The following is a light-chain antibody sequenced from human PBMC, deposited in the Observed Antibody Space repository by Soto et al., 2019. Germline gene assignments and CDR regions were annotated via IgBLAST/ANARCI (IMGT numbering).Light chain of an antibody. J-gene: IGKJ1*01. CDR1: QSISSY. V-gene: IGKV1-39*01. CDR2: AAS. CDR3: QQSYSTPPTWT. Sequence: DIQMTQSPSSLSASVGDRVTITCRASQSISSYLNWYQQKPGKAPKLLIYAASSLQSGVPSRFSGSGSGTDFTLTISSLQPEDFATYYCQQSYSTPPTWTFGQGNKVDIK.